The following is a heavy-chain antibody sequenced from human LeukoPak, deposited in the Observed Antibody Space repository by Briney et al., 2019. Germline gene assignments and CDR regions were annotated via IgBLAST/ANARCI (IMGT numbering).Heavy chain of an antibody. CDR1: GFTFSSYA. CDR2: ISYDGSNK. Sequence: GGSLRLSCAASGFTFSSYAMHWVRQAPGKGLEWVAVISYDGSNKYYADSVKGRFTISRDNSKNTLYLQMNSLRAEDTAVYYCAREGARTVTTHYDYWGQGTLVTVSS. D-gene: IGHD4-17*01. J-gene: IGHJ4*02. CDR3: AREGARTVTTHYDY. V-gene: IGHV3-30*04.